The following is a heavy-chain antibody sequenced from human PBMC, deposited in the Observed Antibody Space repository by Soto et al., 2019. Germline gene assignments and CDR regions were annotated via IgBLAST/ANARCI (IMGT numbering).Heavy chain of an antibody. CDR1: GFTFGDYA. Sequence: GGSLRLSCTASGFTFGDYAMSWFRQAPGKGLGWVGFIRSKAYGGTTEYAASVKGRFTISRDDSKSIAYLQMNSLKTEDTAVYYCTRDAPMVRGVIITGYYYYGMDVWGQGTTVTVSS. D-gene: IGHD3-10*01. J-gene: IGHJ6*02. V-gene: IGHV3-49*03. CDR2: IRSKAYGGTT. CDR3: TRDAPMVRGVIITGYYYYGMDV.